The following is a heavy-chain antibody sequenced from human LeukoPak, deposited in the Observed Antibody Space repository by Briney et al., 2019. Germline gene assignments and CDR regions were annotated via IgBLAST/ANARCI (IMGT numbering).Heavy chain of an antibody. CDR1: GDSITSSYF. V-gene: IGHV4-38-2*02. CDR2: ISYSGGT. D-gene: IGHD6-6*01. J-gene: IGHJ3*02. Sequence: SETLSLTCTVSGDSITSSYFWGWVRQPPGKGLEWVGSISYSGGTYYNPSLKSRVTISMYTSKNQFSLRLRSVTAADTAVYYCARYSSSLAFDIWGQGTMVTVSS. CDR3: ARYSSSLAFDI.